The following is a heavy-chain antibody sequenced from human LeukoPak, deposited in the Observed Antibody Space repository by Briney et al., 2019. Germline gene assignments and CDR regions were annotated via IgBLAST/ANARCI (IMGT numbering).Heavy chain of an antibody. CDR1: GGSISSYY. Sequence: SETLSLTCTVSGGSISSYYWSWIRQPPGKGLEWIGYIYYSGSTNYNPPLKSRVTISVDTSKNQFSLKLSSVTAADTAVYYCARRGWDRVYYTHWGQGTLVTVSS. CDR2: IYYSGST. D-gene: IGHD3-10*01. V-gene: IGHV4-59*08. J-gene: IGHJ4*02. CDR3: ARRGWDRVYYTH.